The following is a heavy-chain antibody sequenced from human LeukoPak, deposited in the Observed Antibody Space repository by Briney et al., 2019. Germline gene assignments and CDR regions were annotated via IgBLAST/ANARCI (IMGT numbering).Heavy chain of an antibody. CDR3: ARVSSGWYNYYGMDV. D-gene: IGHD6-19*01. V-gene: IGHV1-2*02. Sequence: ASVKVSCKASGYTFTGYYMHWVRQAPGQGLEWMGWINPNSGGTNYAQKFQGRVTMTRDTSISTAYMELSRLRSDDTAVYYCARVSSGWYNYYGMDVWGQGTTVTVSS. J-gene: IGHJ6*02. CDR1: GYTFTGYY. CDR2: INPNSGGT.